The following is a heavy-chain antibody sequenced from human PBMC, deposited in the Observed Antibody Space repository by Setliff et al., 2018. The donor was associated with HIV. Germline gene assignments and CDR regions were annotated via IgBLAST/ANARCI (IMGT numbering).Heavy chain of an antibody. CDR3: VVPAAVGAPDAFDI. D-gene: IGHD2-15*01. CDR2: MNPNSGNR. J-gene: IGHJ3*02. CDR1: GYTFTSYD. Sequence: ASVKVSCKASGYTFTSYDINWVRRATGQGLEWMGWMNPNSGNRGYAQKFQGRVTMTRITSIGTAYMELSSLRSEDTAVYYCVVPAAVGAPDAFDIWGQGTKVTVSS. V-gene: IGHV1-8*02.